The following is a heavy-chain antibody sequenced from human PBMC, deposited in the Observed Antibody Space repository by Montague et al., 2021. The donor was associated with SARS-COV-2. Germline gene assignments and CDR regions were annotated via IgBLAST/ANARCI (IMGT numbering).Heavy chain of an antibody. J-gene: IGHJ6*02. CDR1: GGSISSSSYY. CDR3: ARDQGYNWNYYYYYGMDV. CDR2: IYYSGST. Sequence: SETLSLTCTASGGSISSSSYYWGWIRQPPGKGLEWIGSIYYSGSTYYNPSLKSRVTISVDTSKNQFSLKLSSVTAADTAVYYCARDQGYNWNYYYYYGMDVWGQGTAVTVSS. D-gene: IGHD1-20*01. V-gene: IGHV4-39*07.